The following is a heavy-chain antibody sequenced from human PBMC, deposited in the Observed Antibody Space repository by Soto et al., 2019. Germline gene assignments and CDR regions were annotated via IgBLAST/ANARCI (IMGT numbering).Heavy chain of an antibody. V-gene: IGHV1-3*01. Sequence: GFPVKVSCKASGYTFTRYAMHSVRHSLGQRLEWMGWINAGNGNEKYSKKFKGRVSITRDTSASTAYMELSSLRSEDTAVYYCARDKSHKVTHNWFDPWGQGTLVTVSS. CDR2: INAGNGNE. CDR1: GYTFTRYA. J-gene: IGHJ5*02. CDR3: ARDKSHKVTHNWFDP. D-gene: IGHD4-4*01.